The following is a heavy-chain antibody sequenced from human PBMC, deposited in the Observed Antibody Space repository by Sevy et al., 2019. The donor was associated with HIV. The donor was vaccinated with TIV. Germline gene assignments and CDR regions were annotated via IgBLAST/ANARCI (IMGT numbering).Heavy chain of an antibody. D-gene: IGHD3-22*01. Sequence: GGSLRLSCAASGFTFSDYYMSWIRQAPGKGLEWVSYISSGGSTIYYADSVKGRFTISRDNAKKSLSLQMNSLRAEDTAVYYCARGYYDSSGYLDAFDIWGQGTMVTVSS. CDR1: GFTFSDYY. CDR2: ISSGGSTI. V-gene: IGHV3-11*01. CDR3: ARGYYDSSGYLDAFDI. J-gene: IGHJ3*02.